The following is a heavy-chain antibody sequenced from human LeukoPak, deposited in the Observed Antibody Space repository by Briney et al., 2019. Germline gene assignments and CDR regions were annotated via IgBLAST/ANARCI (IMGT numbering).Heavy chain of an antibody. CDR3: AVYCSSTSCYHFDY. CDR1: GGTFSSYA. CDR2: IIPIFGTA. Sequence: SVKVSCKASGGTFSSYAISWVRQAPGQGLEWMGGIIPIFGTANYAQKFQGRVTITADESTSTAYMKLSSLRSEDTAVYYCAVYCSSTSCYHFDYWGQGTLVTVSS. D-gene: IGHD2-2*01. J-gene: IGHJ4*02. V-gene: IGHV1-69*13.